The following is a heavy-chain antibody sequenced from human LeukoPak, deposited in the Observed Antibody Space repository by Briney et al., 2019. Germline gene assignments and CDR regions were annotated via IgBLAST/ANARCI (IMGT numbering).Heavy chain of an antibody. CDR3: AKGRGYSSSSGAFDI. J-gene: IGHJ3*02. CDR2: ITGSSLHI. Sequence: GGSLRLSCAASGVTFSGYSMNWVRQAPGKGLEWVSAITGSSLHIYYADSVKGRFTISRDNAKNSLYLQMNSLRAEDTAVYYCAKGRGYSSSSGAFDIWGQGTMVTVSS. V-gene: IGHV3-21*04. D-gene: IGHD6-6*01. CDR1: GVTFSGYS.